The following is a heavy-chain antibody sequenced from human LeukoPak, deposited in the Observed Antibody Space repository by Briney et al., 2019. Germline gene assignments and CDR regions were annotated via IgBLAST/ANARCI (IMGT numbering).Heavy chain of an antibody. CDR2: ISGSGGST. J-gene: IGHJ4*02. D-gene: IGHD3-22*01. V-gene: IGHV3-23*01. Sequence: GGSLRLSCAASGFTFSSYAMSWVRQAPGKWLGWVSAISGSGGSTYYADSVKVRFTISRDNSKNTLYLQMNSLRAEDTAVYYCAKCHYYDSSGYFNVEQNFDYWGQGTLVTVSS. CDR3: AKCHYYDSSGYFNVEQNFDY. CDR1: GFTFSSYA.